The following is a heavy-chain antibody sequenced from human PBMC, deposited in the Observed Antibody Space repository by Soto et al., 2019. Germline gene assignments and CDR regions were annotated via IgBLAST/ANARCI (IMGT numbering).Heavy chain of an antibody. D-gene: IGHD5-12*01. CDR3: ARDRYSGYDSPAFDY. Sequence: SVKVSCKASGGTFSSYTISWVRQAPGQGLEWMGRIIPILGIANYAQKFQGRVTITADKSTSTAYMELSSLRSEDTAVYYCARDRYSGYDSPAFDYWGQGTLVTVSS. CDR2: IIPILGIA. J-gene: IGHJ4*02. CDR1: GGTFSSYT. V-gene: IGHV1-69*04.